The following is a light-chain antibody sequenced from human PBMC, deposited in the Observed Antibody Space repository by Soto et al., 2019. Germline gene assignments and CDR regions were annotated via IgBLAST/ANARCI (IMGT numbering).Light chain of an antibody. CDR1: SSNIGAGYE. J-gene: IGLJ1*01. CDR2: GNN. CDR3: QSYDSSLSDLYV. Sequence: QSVLTQPPSVSGAPGQRVTISCTGSSSNIGAGYEVHWYQQLPGTAPKLLIYGNNNRPSGVPDRFSGSKSGTSASLAITGLQAEDEADYYCQSYDSSLSDLYVFGTGTKLTVL. V-gene: IGLV1-40*01.